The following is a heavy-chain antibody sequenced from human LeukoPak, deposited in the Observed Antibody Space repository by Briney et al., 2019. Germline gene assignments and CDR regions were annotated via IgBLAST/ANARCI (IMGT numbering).Heavy chain of an antibody. J-gene: IGHJ5*02. CDR1: GFTFSSYG. CDR3: ARDRPTYSSSWYTGKNNWFDP. V-gene: IGHV3-30*03. D-gene: IGHD6-13*01. CDR2: ISYDGSNK. Sequence: GGSLRLSCAASGFTFSSYGMHWVRQAPGKGLEWVAVISYDGSNKYYADSVKGRFTISRDNAKNTLYLQMNSLRAEDTAVYYCARDRPTYSSSWYTGKNNWFDPWGQGTLVTVSS.